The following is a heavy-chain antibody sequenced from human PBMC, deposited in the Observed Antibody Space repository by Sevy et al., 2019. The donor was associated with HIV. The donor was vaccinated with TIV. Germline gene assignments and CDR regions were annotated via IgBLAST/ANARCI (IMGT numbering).Heavy chain of an antibody. J-gene: IGHJ6*02. V-gene: IGHV4-59*12. D-gene: IGHD5-18*01. Sequence: SETLSLTCTVSGGSIINYHWNWIRQRPGKGLEWIGYIYYSGTTDYNPSLKSRVTISVDTSKNQFSLKLSSVTAADTAVYYCARLERYNYGSIGYYYGLDVWGQGTTVTVSS. CDR2: IYYSGTT. CDR1: GGSIINYH. CDR3: ARLERYNYGSIGYYYGLDV.